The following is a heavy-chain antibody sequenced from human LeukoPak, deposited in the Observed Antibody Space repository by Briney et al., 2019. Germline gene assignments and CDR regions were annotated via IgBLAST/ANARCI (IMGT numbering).Heavy chain of an antibody. CDR2: IYYSGST. J-gene: IGHJ4*02. CDR3: ARVVGYFDY. V-gene: IGHV4-59*12. Sequence: SETLSLTCTVSGGSISSYYWSWIRQPPGKGLEWIGYIYYSGSTNYNPSLKSRVTISVDTSKNQFSLKLSSVTAADTAVYYCARVVGYFDYWGQGTLVTVSS. CDR1: GGSISSYY. D-gene: IGHD2-15*01.